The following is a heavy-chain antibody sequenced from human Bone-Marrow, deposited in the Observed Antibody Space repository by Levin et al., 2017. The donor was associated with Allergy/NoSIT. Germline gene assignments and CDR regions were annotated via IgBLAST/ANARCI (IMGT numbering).Heavy chain of an antibody. V-gene: IGHV3-49*04. D-gene: IGHD5-18*01. Sequence: PGESLKISCTASGFTFGDHYMSWVRQAPGKGLEWVAFIRSKAYGGTTEYAASVKGRFTISRDDSRSIAYLQMNSLRGDDTAVYYCAKDRGFSYGYGFDSWGQGTLVTVSS. CDR1: GFTFGDHY. CDR3: AKDRGFSYGYGFDS. J-gene: IGHJ4*02. CDR2: IRSKAYGGTT.